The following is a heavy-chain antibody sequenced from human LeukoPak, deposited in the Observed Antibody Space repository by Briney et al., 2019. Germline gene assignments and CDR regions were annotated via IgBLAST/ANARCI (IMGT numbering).Heavy chain of an antibody. D-gene: IGHD3-22*01. J-gene: IGHJ4*02. CDR1: GFTFDDYA. CDR2: ISWNSGSI. Sequence: GRSLRLSCAASGFTFDDYAMHWVRQAPGKGLEWVSGISWNSGSIGYADSVKGRFTISRDNAKNSLYLQMNSLRAEDTAVYYCARDIDYYDSSGYYWGQGTLVTVSS. CDR3: ARDIDYYDSSGYY. V-gene: IGHV3-9*01.